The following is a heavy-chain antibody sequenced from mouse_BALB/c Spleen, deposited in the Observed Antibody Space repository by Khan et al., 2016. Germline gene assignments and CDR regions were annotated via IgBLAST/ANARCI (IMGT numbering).Heavy chain of an antibody. CDR2: ISYSGTT. D-gene: IGHD2-3*01. V-gene: IGHV3-8*02. J-gene: IGHJ2*01. CDR3: SSYDGYFFDD. Sequence: EVQLQESGPSLVKPSQTLSLTCSATGDSITSGYWTWIRKFPGNKFEYMGYISYSGTTYYNPSLKSRISITRDTSKNQFYLQLNSVTAEDTATYYCSSYDGYFFDDWGQGTTLTVSS. CDR1: GDSITSGY.